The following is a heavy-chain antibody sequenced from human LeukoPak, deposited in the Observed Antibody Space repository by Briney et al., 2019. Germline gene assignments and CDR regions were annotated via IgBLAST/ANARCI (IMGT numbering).Heavy chain of an antibody. CDR1: GGTFSSYA. J-gene: IGHJ4*02. CDR3: ARTNSSGWCYFDY. CDR2: IIPIFGTA. D-gene: IGHD6-19*01. V-gene: IGHV1-69*01. Sequence: WASVKVSCKASGGTFSSYAISWVRQAPGQGLEWMGGIIPIFGTANYAQKFQGRVTITADESTSTAYMELSSLRSEDTAVYYCARTNSSGWCYFDYWGQGTLVTVSS.